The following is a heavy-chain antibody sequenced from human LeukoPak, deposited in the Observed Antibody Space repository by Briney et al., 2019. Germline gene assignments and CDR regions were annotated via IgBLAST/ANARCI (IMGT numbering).Heavy chain of an antibody. V-gene: IGHV3-53*01. D-gene: IGHD1-26*01. CDR3: ARYNSGSLLDY. J-gene: IGHJ4*02. Sequence: GGPLRLSCAASGFTFSSYAMSWVRQAPGKGLEWVSVIYSGGSTYYADSVKGRFTISRDNSKNTLYLQMNSLRAEDTAVYYCARYNSGSLLDYWGQGTLVTVSS. CDR1: GFTFSSYA. CDR2: IYSGGST.